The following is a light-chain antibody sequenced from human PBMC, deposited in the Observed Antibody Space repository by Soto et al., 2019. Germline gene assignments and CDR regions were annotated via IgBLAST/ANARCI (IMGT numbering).Light chain of an antibody. Sequence: EIVLTQSPATLSVSPGERVSFSCRASQSIRSNLAWYQHKPGQAPRLLISDASAGAAGIPARFSGSGSGTEFTLTINSLQPEDFAAYYCQQYDNWPRTFGQGTKVDIK. V-gene: IGKV3D-15*01. CDR2: DAS. J-gene: IGKJ1*01. CDR1: QSIRSN. CDR3: QQYDNWPRT.